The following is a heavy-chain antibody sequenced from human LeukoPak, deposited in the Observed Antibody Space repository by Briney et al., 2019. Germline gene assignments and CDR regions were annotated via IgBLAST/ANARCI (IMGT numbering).Heavy chain of an antibody. J-gene: IGHJ4*02. CDR3: ARVARSYYGY. Sequence: PSETLSLTCAVYGGSFSGYYWSWIRQPPGKGLEWIGEINHSGSTNYNPSLKSRVTISVDTSKNQFSLKLSSVTAADTAVYYCARVARSYYGYWGQGTLVTVSS. D-gene: IGHD1-14*01. V-gene: IGHV4-34*01. CDR2: INHSGST. CDR1: GGSFSGYY.